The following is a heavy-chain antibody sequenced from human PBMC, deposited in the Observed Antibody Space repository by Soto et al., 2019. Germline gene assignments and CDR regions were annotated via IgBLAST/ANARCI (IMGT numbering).Heavy chain of an antibody. Sequence: ASVKVSCKVSGYTLTELSMHWVRQAPGKGLEWMGGFDPEDGETIYAQKYQGRVTMTEDTSTDTAYMELSSLRSEDTAFYYCATLPYNPVVAALYYFDYWGQGTLVTVSS. D-gene: IGHD2-15*01. CDR1: GYTLTELS. V-gene: IGHV1-24*01. J-gene: IGHJ4*02. CDR2: FDPEDGET. CDR3: ATLPYNPVVAALYYFDY.